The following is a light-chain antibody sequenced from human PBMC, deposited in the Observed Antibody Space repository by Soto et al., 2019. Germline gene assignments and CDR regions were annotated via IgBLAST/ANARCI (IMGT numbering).Light chain of an antibody. V-gene: IGLV7-46*01. CDR2: DTN. CDR3: LLIYPGVGEV. Sequence: QAVVTQEPSLTVSPGGTVTLTCGSSTGAVTSGHYPHWFQQKSGQAPRTLIYDTNNRHSWTPARFSGSLLGGKGALTLSDAQPEDEADYYCLLIYPGVGEVFGTGTKLIVL. CDR1: TGAVTSGHY. J-gene: IGLJ1*01.